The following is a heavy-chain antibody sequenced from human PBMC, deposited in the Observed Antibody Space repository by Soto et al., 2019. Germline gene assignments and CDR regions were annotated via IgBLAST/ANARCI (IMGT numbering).Heavy chain of an antibody. Sequence: PGGSLRLSCVASGFTFTTYWMSWVRQAPGKGLQWVANIRQDGGAQYYVDSVKGRFTISRDNAKNSVYLQMDSLRVEDTAVYYCVRGGHGSGSYLGSSWGQGSLVTVS. J-gene: IGHJ5*02. CDR2: IRQDGGAQ. CDR3: VRGGHGSGSYLGSS. CDR1: GFTFTTYW. D-gene: IGHD3-10*01. V-gene: IGHV3-7*03.